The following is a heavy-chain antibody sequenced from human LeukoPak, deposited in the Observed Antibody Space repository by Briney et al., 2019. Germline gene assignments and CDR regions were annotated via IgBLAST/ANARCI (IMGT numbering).Heavy chain of an antibody. CDR3: ARATTVQMAPYYFDY. D-gene: IGHD1-14*01. CDR1: GFTVSANY. J-gene: IGHJ4*02. Sequence: GGSLRLSCAASGFTVSANYMSWVRQAPWKGLEWVSVIYSGGSTYYADSVKGRFTISRHNSQNTVYLQMNRPTAEDTAVYYCARATTVQMAPYYFDYWGQGTLVTVSS. CDR2: IYSGGST. V-gene: IGHV3-53*04.